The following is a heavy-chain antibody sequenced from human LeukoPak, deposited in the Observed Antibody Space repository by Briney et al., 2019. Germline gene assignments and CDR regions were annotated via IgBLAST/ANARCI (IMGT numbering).Heavy chain of an antibody. CDR2: ISYDGSNK. D-gene: IGHD3-10*01. Sequence: PGGSLRLSCAASGFTFSSYAMHWVRQAPGKGLEWVAVISYDGSNKYYADSVKGRFTISRDNSKNTLYLQMNSLRAEDTAVYYCARDNTPLGSYYYGSGLLGYFDYWGQGTLVTVSS. J-gene: IGHJ4*02. V-gene: IGHV3-30-3*01. CDR3: ARDNTPLGSYYYGSGLLGYFDY. CDR1: GFTFSSYA.